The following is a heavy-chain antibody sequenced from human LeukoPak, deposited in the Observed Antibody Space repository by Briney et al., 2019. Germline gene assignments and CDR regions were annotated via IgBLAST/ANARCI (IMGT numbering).Heavy chain of an antibody. CDR3: ARGHIVVVPAAMEYYYYGMDV. CDR2: INHSGST. J-gene: IGHJ6*04. CDR1: GGSFSGYY. V-gene: IGHV4-34*01. Sequence: SGTLSLTCAVYGGSFSGYYWSWIRQPPGKGLEWIWEINHSGSTNYNPSLKSRVPISVDTSKNQFSLKLSSVTAADTAVYYCARGHIVVVPAAMEYYYYGMDVWGKGTTVTVSS. D-gene: IGHD2-2*01.